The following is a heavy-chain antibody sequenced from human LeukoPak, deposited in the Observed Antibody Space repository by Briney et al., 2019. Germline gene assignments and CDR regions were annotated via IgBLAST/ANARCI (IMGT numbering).Heavy chain of an antibody. D-gene: IGHD5-24*01. Sequence: SETLSLTCAVSGYSISSDYYWGWIRQPPGKGLEWIGSIYHSGSTYYNPSLKSRVTILVDTSKNQFSLKLSSVTAADTAVYYCARVLDLMATVLTGYYFDYWGQGTLVTVSS. CDR2: IYHSGST. J-gene: IGHJ4*02. CDR1: GYSISSDYY. CDR3: ARVLDLMATVLTGYYFDY. V-gene: IGHV4-38-2*01.